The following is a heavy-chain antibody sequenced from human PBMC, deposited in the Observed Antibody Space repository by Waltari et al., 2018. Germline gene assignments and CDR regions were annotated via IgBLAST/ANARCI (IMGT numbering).Heavy chain of an antibody. V-gene: IGHV4-39*07. CDR1: GGSISSSSYY. CDR3: ARDQSLYSGSYYRGVRAFDI. D-gene: IGHD1-26*01. J-gene: IGHJ3*02. Sequence: QLQLQESGPGLVKPSETLSLTCTVSGGSISSSSYYWGWIRQPPGKGLEWIGSIYYSGSTYYNPSLKSRVTISVDTSKNQFSLKLSSVTAADTAVYYCARDQSLYSGSYYRGVRAFDIWGQGTMVTVSS. CDR2: IYYSGST.